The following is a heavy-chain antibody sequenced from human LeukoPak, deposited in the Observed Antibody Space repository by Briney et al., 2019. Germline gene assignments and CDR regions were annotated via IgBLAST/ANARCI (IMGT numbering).Heavy chain of an antibody. CDR3: ASWGVVRGDEPFDY. Sequence: PSETLSLTCTVSGGSISSSSYYWGWIRQPPGKGLEWIGSIYYSGSTYYNPSLKSRVTISVDTSKNQFSLKLSSVTAADTAVYYWASWGVVRGDEPFDYWGQGTLVTVSS. D-gene: IGHD3-10*01. V-gene: IGHV4-39*07. CDR1: GGSISSSSYY. J-gene: IGHJ4*02. CDR2: IYYSGST.